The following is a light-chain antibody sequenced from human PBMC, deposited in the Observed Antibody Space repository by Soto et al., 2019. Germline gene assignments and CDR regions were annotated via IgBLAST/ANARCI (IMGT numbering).Light chain of an antibody. Sequence: EIVLTQSPATLSLSPGERATHSCRASQSVSSYLAWYQQKPGQAPRLLIYAASNRATGIPARFSGSGSGTDFTLTISSLEPEDFAVYYCQQRCNWPSTFGQGTKVEIK. V-gene: IGKV3-11*01. CDR1: QSVSSY. CDR2: AAS. J-gene: IGKJ1*01. CDR3: QQRCNWPST.